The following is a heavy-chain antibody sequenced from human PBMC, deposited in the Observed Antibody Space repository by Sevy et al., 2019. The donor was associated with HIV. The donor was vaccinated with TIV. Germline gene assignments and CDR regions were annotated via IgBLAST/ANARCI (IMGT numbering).Heavy chain of an antibody. Sequence: GGSLRLSCAASGFTFSTYGMHWVHQAPGKGLEWVAVIRFDGSNTYYADSVKGRFTISRDIAKNTLHLQMNSLRAEDTAVYYCARDLEFYDYGDYGPAFMPDYWGQGTLVTVSS. CDR3: ARDLEFYDYGDYGPAFMPDY. V-gene: IGHV3-33*01. CDR2: IRFDGSNT. D-gene: IGHD4-17*01. CDR1: GFTFSTYG. J-gene: IGHJ4*02.